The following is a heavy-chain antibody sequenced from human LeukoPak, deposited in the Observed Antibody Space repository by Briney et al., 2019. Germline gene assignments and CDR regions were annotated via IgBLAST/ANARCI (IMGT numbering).Heavy chain of an antibody. V-gene: IGHV3-66*01. CDR2: IYSGGTT. CDR3: AREVRSSGAFDP. J-gene: IGHJ5*02. Sequence: GGSLRLSCAASGLTVSSNSMSWVRQAPGKGLQWVSVIYSGGTTYYADSVKGRFTISRDNSKNMVYLQMNSLRAEDTAVYYCAREVRSSGAFDPWGQGTLVTVSS. D-gene: IGHD3-22*01. CDR1: GLTVSSNS.